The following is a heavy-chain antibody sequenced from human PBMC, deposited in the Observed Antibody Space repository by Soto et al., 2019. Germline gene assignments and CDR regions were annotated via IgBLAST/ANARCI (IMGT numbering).Heavy chain of an antibody. Sequence: SGFTFSSYSMNWVRQAPGKGLEWVSYISSSSSTIYYADSVKGRFTISRDNAKNSLYLQMNSLRDEDTAVYYCARGLGATFYYYYGMDVWGQGTTVTVSS. J-gene: IGHJ6*02. CDR3: ARGLGATFYYYYGMDV. V-gene: IGHV3-48*02. D-gene: IGHD1-26*01. CDR2: ISSSSSTI. CDR1: GFTFSSYS.